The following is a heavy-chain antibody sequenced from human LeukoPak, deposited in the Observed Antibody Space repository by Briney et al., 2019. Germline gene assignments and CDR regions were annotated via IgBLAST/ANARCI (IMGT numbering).Heavy chain of an antibody. D-gene: IGHD1-7*01. V-gene: IGHV4-4*07. Sequence: SETLSLTCTVSGGSISSNYWSWIRQPAGKGLEWIGRIYTSGSTNYNPSLKSRVIMSVDTSKNQFSLKLSSVTAADAAVYYCARSGTTTKRGAFDIWGQGTMVTVSS. CDR2: IYTSGST. J-gene: IGHJ3*02. CDR3: ARSGTTTKRGAFDI. CDR1: GGSISSNY.